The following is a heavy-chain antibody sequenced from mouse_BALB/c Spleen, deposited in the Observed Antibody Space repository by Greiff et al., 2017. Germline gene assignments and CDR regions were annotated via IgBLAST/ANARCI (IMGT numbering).Heavy chain of an antibody. Sequence: QVQLQQSGAELVKPGASVKSSCQASGYTFTSYYLYWVKQRPGQGLEWIGEINPSNGGTNFNEKFKSNATLTVDKSSSTAYMQLSSLTSEDSAVYDCTRGVAYWGQGTLVTVSA. CDR1: GYTFTSYY. CDR3: TRGVAY. J-gene: IGHJ3*01. CDR2: INPSNGGT. V-gene: IGHV1S81*02.